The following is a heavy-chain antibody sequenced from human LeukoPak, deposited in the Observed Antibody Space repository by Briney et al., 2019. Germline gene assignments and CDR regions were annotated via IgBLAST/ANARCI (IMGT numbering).Heavy chain of an antibody. CDR1: GYTFTNYW. CDR2: IYPGDSDT. V-gene: IGHV5-51*01. D-gene: IGHD2-15*01. J-gene: IGHJ3*01. CDR3: LRRGFCSGDGCHSNASDL. Sequence: RGESLKISCKGSGYTFTNYWIGWVRQTPGKGLEWMGIIYPGDSDTRYSPSFQGQVTISVDKSINTAYMQWSSLKASDTAAYYCLRRGFCSGDGCHSNASDLWGHGTMVIVSS.